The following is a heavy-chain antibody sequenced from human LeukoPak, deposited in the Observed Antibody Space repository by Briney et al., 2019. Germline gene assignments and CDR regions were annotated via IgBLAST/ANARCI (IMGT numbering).Heavy chain of an antibody. Sequence: GGSLRLSCAASGFTFSSYSMNWVRQAPGKGLEWVSSISSSSSYIYYADSVEGRFTISRDNAKNSLYLQMNSLRAEDTAVYYCARDTGGENYDFWSGYYGKYYYYYYMDVWGKGTTVTVSS. CDR3: ARDTGGENYDFWSGYYGKYYYYYYMDV. J-gene: IGHJ6*03. D-gene: IGHD3-3*01. V-gene: IGHV3-21*01. CDR1: GFTFSSYS. CDR2: ISSSSSYI.